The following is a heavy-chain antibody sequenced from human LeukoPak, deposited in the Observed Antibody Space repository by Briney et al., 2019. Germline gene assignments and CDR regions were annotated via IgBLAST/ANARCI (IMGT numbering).Heavy chain of an antibody. D-gene: IGHD1-1*01. CDR1: GFTLSNAW. CDR2: IKSKSDGGTT. J-gene: IGHJ4*02. V-gene: IGHV3-15*07. Sequence: NPGGSLRLSCAASGFTLSNAWMHWVRQAPGKGLEWVGRIKSKSDGGTTDYAAPVKDRFSMSKDDSKNTLYLQMNGLKTEDTAVYYCVTAAWNGNCWGQGTLVTVSS. CDR3: VTAAWNGNC.